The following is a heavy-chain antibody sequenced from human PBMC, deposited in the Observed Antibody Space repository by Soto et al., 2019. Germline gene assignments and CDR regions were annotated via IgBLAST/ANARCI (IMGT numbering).Heavy chain of an antibody. CDR1: GYTFIRYG. J-gene: IGHJ4*02. V-gene: IGHV1-18*01. CDR3: AMRLGYCSSSSCSPFLY. D-gene: IGHD2-15*01. CDR2: ISAYNGNT. Sequence: GASVKVSCKASGYTFIRYGISWVRQAPGQGLERMGWISAYNGNTDHAQKFRGRVTMTTVTSASTAYMELRSLRSDDWGVYFGAMRLGYCSSSSCSPFLYWGQGTQVSVSS.